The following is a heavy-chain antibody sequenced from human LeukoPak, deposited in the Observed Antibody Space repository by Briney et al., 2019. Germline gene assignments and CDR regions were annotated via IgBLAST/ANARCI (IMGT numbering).Heavy chain of an antibody. J-gene: IGHJ5*02. CDR1: GFTFTDYY. CDR2: ISVSGGSV. D-gene: IGHD3-16*01. V-gene: IGHV3-11*01. CDR3: ARDRQFRLHDP. Sequence: GGSLTLSCTASGFTFTDYYMTWIRQAPGKGVEWLSYISVSGGSVSYVDSVKGRFTISRDNAKNSVYLQIDSRRVEDTAIYYCARDRQFRLHDPWGQGILVTVSS.